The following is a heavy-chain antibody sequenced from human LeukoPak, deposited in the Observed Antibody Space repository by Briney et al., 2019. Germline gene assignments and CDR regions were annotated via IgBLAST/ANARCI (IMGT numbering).Heavy chain of an antibody. Sequence: GASVKLSCKASGSTFTNYGISWVREAPGQRLGGRGWISAYTGNTNYAQNLQGTITMTTDTSTSTAYMELRSLRSDDTAVYYCVTSYGDFGYWGQGALVTVSP. CDR2: ISAYTGNT. CDR3: VTSYGDFGY. J-gene: IGHJ4*02. CDR1: GSTFTNYG. D-gene: IGHD4-17*01. V-gene: IGHV1-18*01.